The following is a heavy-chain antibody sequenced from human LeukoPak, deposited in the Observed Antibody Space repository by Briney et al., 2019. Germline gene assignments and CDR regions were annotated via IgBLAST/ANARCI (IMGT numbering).Heavy chain of an antibody. Sequence: SETLSLTCTVSGGSITSYYWSWLRQSPGKGLEWIGYIYYSGATNYTPSFKSRVTISVDTSKNHFSLKVRSVTAADTAVYYCARDRYGGNSGEFDYWGLGTLVTVSS. D-gene: IGHD4-23*01. CDR1: GGSITSYY. J-gene: IGHJ4*02. CDR3: ARDRYGGNSGEFDY. CDR2: IYYSGAT. V-gene: IGHV4-59*01.